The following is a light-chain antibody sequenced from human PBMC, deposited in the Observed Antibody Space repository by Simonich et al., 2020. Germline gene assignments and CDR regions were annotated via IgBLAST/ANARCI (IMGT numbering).Light chain of an antibody. V-gene: IGLV2-23*02. CDR1: SIDVGGYNY. CDR2: DVS. CDR3: CSYAGSSNWV. J-gene: IGLJ3*02. Sequence: QSALTQPASVSGSPGQSITISCTGTSIDVGGYNYVSWYQQHPGKAPKLMIYDVSKRPSGVSNRFSGSKSGNTASLTISGLQAEDEADYYCCSYAGSSNWVFGGGTKLTVL.